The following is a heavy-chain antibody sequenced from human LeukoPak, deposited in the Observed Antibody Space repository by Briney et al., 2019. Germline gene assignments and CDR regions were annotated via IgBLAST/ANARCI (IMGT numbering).Heavy chain of an antibody. D-gene: IGHD4-17*01. CDR2: ICTSGST. CDR3: ARDRAWYGESDY. J-gene: IGHJ4*02. CDR1: GGSISSGSYY. Sequence: SQTLSLTCTVSGGSISSGSYYWSWIRQPAGKGLEWIGRICTSGSTNYNPSLKSRVTISVDTSKNQFSLKLSSVTAADTAVHYCARDRAWYGESDYWGQGTLVTVSS. V-gene: IGHV4-61*02.